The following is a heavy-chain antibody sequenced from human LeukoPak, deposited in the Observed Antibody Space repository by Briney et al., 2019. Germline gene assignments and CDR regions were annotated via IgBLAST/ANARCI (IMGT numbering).Heavy chain of an antibody. CDR2: ISGSGGST. CDR1: GFTFSSYA. V-gene: IGHV3-23*01. J-gene: IGHJ4*02. CDR3: ARGTAMVTLNFDY. D-gene: IGHD5-18*01. Sequence: PGGSLRLSCAASGFTFSSYAMSWVRQAPGKGLEWVSAISGSGGSTNYADSVKGRFTISRDNSKNTLYLQMNSLRAEDTAVYYCARGTAMVTLNFDYWGQGTLVTVSS.